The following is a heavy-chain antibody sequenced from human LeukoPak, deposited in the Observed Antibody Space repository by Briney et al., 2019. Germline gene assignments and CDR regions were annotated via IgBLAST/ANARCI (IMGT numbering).Heavy chain of an antibody. Sequence: GGSLRLSCAASGFTFSSYWMHWVRQAPGKGLVWVSRINTDGSSTSYADSVKGRFTISRDNSKNTLYLQMNSLRAEDTAIYYCAKEMYSSGWRGDDFDYWGQGTLVTVSS. CDR3: AKEMYSSGWRGDDFDY. V-gene: IGHV3-74*01. D-gene: IGHD6-19*01. J-gene: IGHJ4*02. CDR1: GFTFSSYW. CDR2: INTDGSST.